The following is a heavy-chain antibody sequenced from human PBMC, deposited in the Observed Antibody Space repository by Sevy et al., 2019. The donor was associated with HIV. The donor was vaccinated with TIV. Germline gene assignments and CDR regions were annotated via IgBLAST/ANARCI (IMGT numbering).Heavy chain of an antibody. CDR3: VRGPQATPQGGTSHWFSFDL. V-gene: IGHV3-11*01. CDR2: IRSSGHNE. J-gene: IGHJ4*02. Sequence: GGSLRLSCAASGFIFSDYYMSWIRQSPGEGLEWISYIRSSGHNEFYSDSVKGRFTIFRDNAKKSLYLQMNNLRDEDPDGYYCVRGPQATPQGGTSHWFSFDLWGQGSLVTVSS. CDR1: GFIFSDYY. D-gene: IGHD3-9*01.